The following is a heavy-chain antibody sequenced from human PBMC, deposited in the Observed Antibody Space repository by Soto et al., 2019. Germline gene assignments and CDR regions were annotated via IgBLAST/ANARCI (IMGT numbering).Heavy chain of an antibody. CDR1: GFTFSSYA. J-gene: IGHJ3*02. D-gene: IGHD4-17*01. CDR3: AKDQDGDPRWGQIQDAFDI. V-gene: IGHV3-23*01. CDR2: ISGSGGST. Sequence: GGSLRLSCAASGFTFSSYAMSWVRQAPGKGLEWVSAISGSGGSTYYADSVKGRFTISRDNSKNTLYLQMNSLRAEDTAVYYCAKDQDGDPRWGQIQDAFDIWGQGTMVTVSS.